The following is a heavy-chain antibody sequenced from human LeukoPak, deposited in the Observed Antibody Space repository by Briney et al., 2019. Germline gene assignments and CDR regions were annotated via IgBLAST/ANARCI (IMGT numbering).Heavy chain of an antibody. D-gene: IGHD3-10*01. Sequence: GASVKVSCEASGYSFTAYYMHWVRQAPGQGLEYMGWINPNSGGTNSSQKFQDRVTLTRDTSISTAYMELSSLTSDDTAVYYCARAYGSGSSYHPDYWGQGTLVTVSS. V-gene: IGHV1-2*02. CDR2: INPNSGGT. J-gene: IGHJ4*02. CDR3: ARAYGSGSSYHPDY. CDR1: GYSFTAYY.